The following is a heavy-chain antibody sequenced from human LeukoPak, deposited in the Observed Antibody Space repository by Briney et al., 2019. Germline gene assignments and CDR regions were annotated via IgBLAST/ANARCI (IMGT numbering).Heavy chain of an antibody. Sequence: PSETLSLTCAVYGGSFGGYYWSWIRQPPGKGLEWIGEINHSGSTNYSPSLKSRVTISVDTSKNQFSLKLSSVTAADTAVYYCARGSYYGSGRKKSPNYYYYGMDAWGKGTTVTVSP. V-gene: IGHV4-34*01. D-gene: IGHD3-10*01. J-gene: IGHJ6*04. CDR3: ARGSYYGSGRKKSPNYYYYGMDA. CDR2: INHSGST. CDR1: GGSFGGYY.